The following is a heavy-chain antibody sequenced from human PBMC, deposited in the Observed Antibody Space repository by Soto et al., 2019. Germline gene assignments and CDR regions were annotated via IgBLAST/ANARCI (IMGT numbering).Heavy chain of an antibody. Sequence: PSETLSFTCSVSGGSINSKSYFWGWIRQTPGKGLEWIASINYVGKTYYSPSLKSRLAISVDTSKNQFSLRLNSVTAADTAVYYCARDRYGGFDYWGLGTLVTVSS. CDR2: INYVGKT. J-gene: IGHJ4*02. CDR1: GGSINSKSYF. D-gene: IGHD3-9*01. CDR3: ARDRYGGFDY. V-gene: IGHV4-39*02.